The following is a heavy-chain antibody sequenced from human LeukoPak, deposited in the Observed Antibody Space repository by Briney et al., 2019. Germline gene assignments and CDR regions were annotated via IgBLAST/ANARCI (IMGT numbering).Heavy chain of an antibody. Sequence: PGGSLRLSCAASGFTISFNYMSWVRQAPGKGLLWVSVIYRDGTTYYADSVKGRFTISRDSSTNTLYLQMNSLRAEDTAVYYCAASSGSYLYFDYWGQGTLVTVSS. V-gene: IGHV3-53*01. CDR1: GFTISFNY. CDR3: AASSGSYLYFDY. CDR2: IYRDGTT. D-gene: IGHD1-26*01. J-gene: IGHJ4*02.